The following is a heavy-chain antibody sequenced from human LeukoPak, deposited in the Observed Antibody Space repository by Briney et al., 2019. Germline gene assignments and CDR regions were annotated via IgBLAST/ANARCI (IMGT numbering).Heavy chain of an antibody. V-gene: IGHV4-38-2*01. Sequence: SETLSLTCAVSGYSISSGYYWGWIRQPPGKGLEWIGYIYYSGSTYYNPSLKSRVTISVDTSKNQFSLKLSSVTAADTAVYYCARAMGFVDYWGQGTLVTVSS. CDR3: ARAMGFVDY. CDR1: GYSISSGYY. D-gene: IGHD5-24*01. J-gene: IGHJ4*02. CDR2: IYYSGST.